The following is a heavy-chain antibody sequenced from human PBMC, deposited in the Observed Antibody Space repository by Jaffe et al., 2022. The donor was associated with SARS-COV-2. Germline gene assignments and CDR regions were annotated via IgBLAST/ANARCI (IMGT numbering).Heavy chain of an antibody. Sequence: QVQLQESGPGLVKPSQTLSLSCTVSGGSISSGGYYWSWIRQHPGKGLEWIGYIYSSGTTYYNPSLKSRVTISGDTSKNQFSLKVTSVTAADTAVYYCARRIDLGYCSGGSCRGRAFDIWGQGTMVTVSS. J-gene: IGHJ3*02. D-gene: IGHD2-15*01. CDR2: IYSSGTT. CDR1: GGSISSGGYY. CDR3: ARRIDLGYCSGGSCRGRAFDI. V-gene: IGHV4-31*03.